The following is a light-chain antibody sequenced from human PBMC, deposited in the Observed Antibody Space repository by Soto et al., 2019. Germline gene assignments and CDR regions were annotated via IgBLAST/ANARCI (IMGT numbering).Light chain of an antibody. CDR1: QSISSW. J-gene: IGKJ1*01. Sequence: DIQMNKSPSTLSASVGDRVTITCRASQSISSWLAWYQQKPGKAPKLLIYKASSLESGVPSRFSGSGSGTEFTLTISSLKPDDFATYYCQQYNSYWTFGQGTKVDIK. V-gene: IGKV1-5*03. CDR2: KAS. CDR3: QQYNSYWT.